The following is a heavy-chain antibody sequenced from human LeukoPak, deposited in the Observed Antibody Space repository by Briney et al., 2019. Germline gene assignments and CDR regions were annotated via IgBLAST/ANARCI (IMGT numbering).Heavy chain of an antibody. CDR3: AKDLNLGYYYYGMDV. D-gene: IGHD1-26*01. Sequence: GRSLRLSCAASGFTFSSYGMHWVRQAPGKGLEWVAVISYDGSNKYYADSVKGRFTISRDNSKNTLYLQMNSLRAEDTAVYYCAKDLNLGYYYYGMDVWGQGTTVTVSS. CDR1: GFTFSSYG. CDR2: ISYDGSNK. J-gene: IGHJ6*02. V-gene: IGHV3-30*18.